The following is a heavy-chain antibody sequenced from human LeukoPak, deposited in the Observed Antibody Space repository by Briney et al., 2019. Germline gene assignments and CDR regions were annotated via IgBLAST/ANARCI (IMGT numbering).Heavy chain of an antibody. CDR2: ISSSGSTI. CDR1: GFTFSSYE. CDR3: AKGFAINTESAFDI. Sequence: GGSLRLSCAASGFTFSSYEMNWVRQAPGKGLEWVSYISSSGSTIYYADSVKGRFTISRDNAKNSLYLQMNSLRAEDTAVYYCAKGFAINTESAFDIWGQGTMVTVSS. V-gene: IGHV3-48*03. J-gene: IGHJ3*02.